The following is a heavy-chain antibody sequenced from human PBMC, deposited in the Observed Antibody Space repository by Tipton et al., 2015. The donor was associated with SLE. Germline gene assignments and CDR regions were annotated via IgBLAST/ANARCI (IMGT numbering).Heavy chain of an antibody. V-gene: IGHV4-30-4*08. Sequence: TLSLTCTVSGGSVVSGDYSCNWIRQHPGKGLEWIGNIYHSGNTYSNPSLKSRVTISVDTSKNQFSLKMSSVTAADTAVYYCARDTLGGLDYWGQGTLVTVSS. CDR2: IYHSGNT. CDR3: ARDTLGGLDY. CDR1: GGSVVSGDYS. D-gene: IGHD7-27*01. J-gene: IGHJ4*02.